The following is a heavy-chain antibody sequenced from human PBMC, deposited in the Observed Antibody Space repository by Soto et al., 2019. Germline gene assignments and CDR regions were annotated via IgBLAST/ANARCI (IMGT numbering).Heavy chain of an antibody. V-gene: IGHV4-30-4*01. CDR3: ARGRYCLTGRCFPNWFDS. J-gene: IGHJ5*01. CDR2: IYKSATT. Sequence: SETLSLTCSVSGDSISTVDYFWAWIRQPPGQALEYIGYIYKSATTYYNPSFESRVAISLDTSKSQFSLTVTSVTAADTAVYFCARGRYCLTGRCFPNWFDSWGQGTLVTVSS. CDR1: GDSISTVDYF. D-gene: IGHD2-15*01.